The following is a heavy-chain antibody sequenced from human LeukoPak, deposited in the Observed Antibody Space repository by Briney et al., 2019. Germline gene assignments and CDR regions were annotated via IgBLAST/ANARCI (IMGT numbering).Heavy chain of an antibody. CDR3: TSQLTTVTYYYYYYMDV. J-gene: IGHJ6*03. V-gene: IGHV3-73*01. D-gene: IGHD4-17*01. Sequence: GGSLRLSCAASGFTFSGSAMHWVRQASGKGLEWVGRIRSKANSYAAAYAASVKGRFTISRDDSKNTAYLQMNSLKTEDTAVYYCTSQLTTVTYYYYYYMDVWGKGTTVTISS. CDR2: IRSKANSYAA. CDR1: GFTFSGSA.